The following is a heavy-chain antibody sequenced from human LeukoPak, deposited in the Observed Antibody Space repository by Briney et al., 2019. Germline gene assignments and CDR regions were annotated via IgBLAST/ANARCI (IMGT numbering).Heavy chain of an antibody. D-gene: IGHD7-27*01. CDR1: GYTLTDYY. CDR3: ARGDWGSFKSADS. J-gene: IGHJ4*02. Sequence: ASVKVSCNASGYTLTDYYIHWVRQAPGQGLEWMGWITPKNGGTNYAQKFQGRVIMTGDTSITTAYMELSSLRSDDTAVYYCARGDWGSFKSADSWGQGTLVTVSS. CDR2: ITPKNGGT. V-gene: IGHV1-2*02.